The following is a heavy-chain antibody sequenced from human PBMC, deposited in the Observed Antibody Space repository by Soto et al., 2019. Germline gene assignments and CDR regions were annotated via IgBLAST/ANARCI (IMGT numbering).Heavy chain of an antibody. D-gene: IGHD2-21*02. CDR2: ISYDGSNK. J-gene: IGHJ3*02. V-gene: IGHV3-30*18. CDR1: GFTFSSYG. CDR3: AKDRCGGDCYPDAFDI. Sequence: QVPLVESGGGVVQPGRSLRLSCAASGFTFSSYGMHWVRQAPGKGLEWVAVISYDGSNKYYADSVKGRFTISRDNSKNTLYLQMNSLRAEDTAVYYCAKDRCGGDCYPDAFDIWGQGTMVTVSS.